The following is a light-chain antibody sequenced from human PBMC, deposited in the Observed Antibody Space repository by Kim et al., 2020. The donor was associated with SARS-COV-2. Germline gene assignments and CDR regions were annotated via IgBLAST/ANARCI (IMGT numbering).Light chain of an antibody. V-gene: IGLV1-44*01. Sequence: ELTQPPSASGTPGQRVTISCSGSSSNIGSNTVNWYQQFPGTAPKLLIYRNSRRSSGVPDRFSGSKSGTSASLAISGPRSEDEADYYCAAWDDSLNGWVFGGGTQLTVL. CDR1: SSNIGSNT. CDR2: RNS. J-gene: IGLJ3*02. CDR3: AAWDDSLNGWV.